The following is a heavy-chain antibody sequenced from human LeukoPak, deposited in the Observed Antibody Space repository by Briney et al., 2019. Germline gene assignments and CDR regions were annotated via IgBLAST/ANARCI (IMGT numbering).Heavy chain of an antibody. J-gene: IGHJ5*02. CDR1: GGSISSSNW. D-gene: IGHD3-10*01. CDR3: ARPGGSGSYYSS. Sequence: SETLSLTCAVSGGSISSSNWWSWVRQPPGKGLEWIGEIYHSGSTNYNPSLKSRVTISVDKSKNQFSLKLSSVTVADTAVYYCARPGGSGSYYSSWGQGTLVTVSS. V-gene: IGHV4-4*02. CDR2: IYHSGST.